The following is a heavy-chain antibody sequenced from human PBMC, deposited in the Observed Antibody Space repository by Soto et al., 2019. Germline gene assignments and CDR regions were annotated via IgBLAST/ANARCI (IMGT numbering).Heavy chain of an antibody. V-gene: IGHV4-30-2*01. CDR3: ARGQVVAAQH. D-gene: IGHD2-15*01. CDR2: IYHSGST. Sequence: LQLQESGSGLVKPSQTLSLTCAVSGGSISGGGYSWSWIRQPPGKGLECIGYIYHSGSTYYNPSLKSRVTISVDKSKNQFALKLISVTAADKAVYYCARGQVVAAQHWGQGTLVTVSS. CDR1: GGSISGGGYS. J-gene: IGHJ4*02.